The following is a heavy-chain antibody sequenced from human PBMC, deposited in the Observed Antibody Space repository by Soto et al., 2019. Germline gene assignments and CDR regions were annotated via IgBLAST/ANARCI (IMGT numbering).Heavy chain of an antibody. D-gene: IGHD3-3*02. J-gene: IGHJ6*02. Sequence: QVQLQQWGAGLLKPSETLSLTCAVYGGSFSGYYWTWIRQAPGKELGWIGEINHSGSTNYNSSLKSRVTISVDTSKNQFSLILHSVTAADTAVYYCARDGQYYHLWSGYQQEGPYGMDVWGQGTTVTVSS. CDR3: ARDGQYYHLWSGYQQEGPYGMDV. CDR1: GGSFSGYY. V-gene: IGHV4-34*02. CDR2: INHSGST.